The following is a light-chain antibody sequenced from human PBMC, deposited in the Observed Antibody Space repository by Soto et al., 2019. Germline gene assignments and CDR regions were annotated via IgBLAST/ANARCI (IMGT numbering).Light chain of an antibody. CDR3: QQYERWPPLT. Sequence: EIVLTQSPASLSFSPGERSTLSCRSSQGVGYLAWYQQKPGQSPRLLLYGASNRATGVPDRFSGSGSGTEFTLTINDLQSEDFAVYYCQQYERWPPLTFGGGTKVDIK. V-gene: IGKV3D-15*01. J-gene: IGKJ4*01. CDR1: QGVGY. CDR2: GAS.